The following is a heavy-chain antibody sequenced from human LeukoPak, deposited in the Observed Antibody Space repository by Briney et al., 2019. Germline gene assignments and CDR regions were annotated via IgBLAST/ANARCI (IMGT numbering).Heavy chain of an antibody. Sequence: GGSLRLSCAASGFTFSSYGMSWVRQAPGKGLEWVSAISGSGGSTYYADSVKGRFTISRDNSKNTLYLQMNSLRAEDTAVYYCAKAGWIVVAHDAFDIWGQGTMVTVSS. V-gene: IGHV3-23*01. CDR3: AKAGWIVVAHDAFDI. CDR1: GFTFSSYG. CDR2: ISGSGGST. D-gene: IGHD3-22*01. J-gene: IGHJ3*02.